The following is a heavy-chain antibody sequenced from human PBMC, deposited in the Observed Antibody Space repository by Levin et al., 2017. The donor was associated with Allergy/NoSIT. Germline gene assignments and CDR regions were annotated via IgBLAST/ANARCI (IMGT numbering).Heavy chain of an antibody. CDR3: ARGAGYSYGYEYYFDY. CDR1: GFTFSSYG. J-gene: IGHJ4*02. V-gene: IGHV3-33*01. D-gene: IGHD5-18*01. Sequence: LSLTCAASGFTFSSYGMHWVRQAPGKGLEWVAVIWYDGSNKYYADSVKGRFTISRDNSKNTLYLQMNSLRAEDTAVYYCARGAGYSYGYEYYFDYWGQGTLVTVSS. CDR2: IWYDGSNK.